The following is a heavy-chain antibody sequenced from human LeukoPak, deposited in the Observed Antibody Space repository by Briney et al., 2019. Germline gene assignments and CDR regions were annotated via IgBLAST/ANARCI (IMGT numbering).Heavy chain of an antibody. D-gene: IGHD6-25*01. V-gene: IGHV1-69*04. CDR3: ASALERRLRWSY. CDR1: GGTFSSYA. Sequence: SSVKVSCKASGGTFSSYAISWVRQAPGQGLEWMGRIIPILGIANYAQKFQGRVTITADKSTSTAYMELSSLRSEDTAVYYCASALERRLRWSYWGQGTLVTVSS. CDR2: IIPILGIA. J-gene: IGHJ4*02.